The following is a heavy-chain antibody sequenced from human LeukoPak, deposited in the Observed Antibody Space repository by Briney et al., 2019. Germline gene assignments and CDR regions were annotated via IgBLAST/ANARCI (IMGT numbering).Heavy chain of an antibody. CDR2: ISSSSSYI. Sequence: GGSLRLSCAASGFTFSSYSMNWVRQAPGKGLEWVSSISSSSSYIYYADSVKGRFTISRDNAKNSLYLQMNSLRAVDTAVYYCARDRRDYGGPFDYWGQGTLVTVSS. J-gene: IGHJ4*02. D-gene: IGHD4-23*01. CDR3: ARDRRDYGGPFDY. CDR1: GFTFSSYS. V-gene: IGHV3-21*01.